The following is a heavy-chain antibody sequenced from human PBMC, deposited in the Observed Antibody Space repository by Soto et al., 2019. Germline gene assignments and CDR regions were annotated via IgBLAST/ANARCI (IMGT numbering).Heavy chain of an antibody. V-gene: IGHV1-46*01. CDR2: IDPSGGST. Sequence: ASVKFCCKSSGYTFTSYYMHWVRQAPGQGLEWMGIIDPSGGSTSYAQKFQGRFTMTRDTSTSTVYMELISLRSEDTAVYYCAKGGYDSSGHSLYNFDSWGQGTLVTVSS. J-gene: IGHJ4*02. CDR1: GYTFTSYY. D-gene: IGHD3-22*01. CDR3: AKGGYDSSGHSLYNFDS.